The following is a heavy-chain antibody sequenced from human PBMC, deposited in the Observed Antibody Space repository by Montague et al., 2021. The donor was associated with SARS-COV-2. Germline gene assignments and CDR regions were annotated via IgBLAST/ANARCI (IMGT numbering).Heavy chain of an antibody. J-gene: IGHJ6*02. Sequence: TLSLTCTVSGGSIRSGSYYWSWIRQPAGKGLEWIGRLYSSGSTXYNPSLKSRVTMSVDTSKNQFSLKVSSVTAADTAVYYCARDYGDYSYYYGLDVWGQGTTVTVSS. CDR1: GGSIRSGSYY. V-gene: IGHV4-61*02. CDR3: ARDYGDYSYYYGLDV. CDR2: LYSSGST. D-gene: IGHD4-17*01.